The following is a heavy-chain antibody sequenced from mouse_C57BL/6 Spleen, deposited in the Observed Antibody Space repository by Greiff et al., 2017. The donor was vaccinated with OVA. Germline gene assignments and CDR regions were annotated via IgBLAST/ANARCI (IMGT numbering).Heavy chain of an antibody. V-gene: IGHV2-5*01. D-gene: IGHD2-4*01. J-gene: IGHJ2*01. CDR1: GFSLTSYG. Sequence: QVQLQQSGPGLVQPSQSLSITCTVSGFSLTSYGVHWVRQSPGKGLEWLGVIWRGGSTDYNAAFMSRLSITKDNSKSQVFFKMNSLQADDTAIYYCAKNYYDYDGYYFDYWGQGTTLTVSS. CDR3: AKNYYDYDGYYFDY. CDR2: IWRGGST.